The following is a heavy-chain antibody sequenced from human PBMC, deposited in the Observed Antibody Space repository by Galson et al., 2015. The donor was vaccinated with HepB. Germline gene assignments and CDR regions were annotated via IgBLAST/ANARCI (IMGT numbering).Heavy chain of an antibody. Sequence: CAISGDSVSSTSAAWNWIRQSPSRGLEWLGRTYYRSEWYNDYAVSVKSRITINPDTSKNQFSLQLNSVTPEDTAVYYCARYSTGHGVFDIWGQGTMVTVSS. CDR1: GDSVSSTSAA. CDR3: ARYSTGHGVFDI. V-gene: IGHV6-1*01. J-gene: IGHJ3*02. D-gene: IGHD2-8*01. CDR2: TYYRSEWYN.